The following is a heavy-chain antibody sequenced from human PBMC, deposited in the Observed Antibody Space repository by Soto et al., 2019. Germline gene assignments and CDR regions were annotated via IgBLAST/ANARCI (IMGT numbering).Heavy chain of an antibody. J-gene: IGHJ4*02. D-gene: IGHD1-26*01. CDR3: AVNGGNYNFDN. CDR2: FSHSGNT. CDR1: GGSVSSGDYY. V-gene: IGHV4-30-4*01. Sequence: QVQLRESGPGLVKPSQTLSLTCSVSGGSVSSGDYYWSWIRQSPGKGLEWIAYFSHSGNTYYSPSLKSRVTVSFNMSKKQFSLRLSSVTAADTATYYCAVNGGNYNFDNWRQGTLVTVSS.